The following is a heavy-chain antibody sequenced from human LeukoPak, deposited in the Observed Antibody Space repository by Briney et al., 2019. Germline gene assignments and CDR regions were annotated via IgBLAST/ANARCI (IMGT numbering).Heavy chain of an antibody. CDR3: ARGHMVRGVTVY. D-gene: IGHD3-10*01. CDR1: GYTFTSNY. J-gene: IGHJ4*02. Sequence: ASVKVSCKASGYTFTSNYIHWVRQATGQGLEWMGWMNPNSGNTGYAQKFQGRVTMTRNTSISTANMELSSLRSEDTAVYYCARGHMVRGVTVYWGQGTLVTVSS. V-gene: IGHV1-8*02. CDR2: MNPNSGNT.